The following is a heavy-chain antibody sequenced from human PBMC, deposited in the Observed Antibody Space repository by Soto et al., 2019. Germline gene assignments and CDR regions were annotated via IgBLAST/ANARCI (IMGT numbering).Heavy chain of an antibody. V-gene: IGHV1-2*02. J-gene: IGHJ6*01. CDR1: GYSFAGYL. Sequence: ASVKVSCKASGYSFAGYLLHWVRQAPGQGLEWMGWINTDSGDTKYARKFQGRVTMTRDTSTSTGYMELSSLRSDDTAVYHCTRGTGFWSAYYSYYGMDVCRQGTTVTVSS. CDR2: INTDSGDT. CDR3: TRGTGFWSAYYSYYGMDV. D-gene: IGHD3-3*01.